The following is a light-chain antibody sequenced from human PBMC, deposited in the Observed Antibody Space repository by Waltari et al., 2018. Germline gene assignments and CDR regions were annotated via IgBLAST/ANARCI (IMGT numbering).Light chain of an antibody. CDR3: QQFHTYPLT. V-gene: IGKV1-5*03. Sequence: DIQMTQSPSTLSASVGDRVTITCRASESISNWLAWYQPKPGKAPKLLISKASSLESGVPSTFSGSGSGTEFTLTISSLQADDFATYYCQQFHTYPLTFGGGTKVEI. J-gene: IGKJ4*01. CDR1: ESISNW. CDR2: KAS.